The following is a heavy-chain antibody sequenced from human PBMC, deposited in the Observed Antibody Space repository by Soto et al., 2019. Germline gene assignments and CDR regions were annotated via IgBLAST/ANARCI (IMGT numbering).Heavy chain of an antibody. CDR2: ISAYNTNT. V-gene: IGHV1-18*01. Sequence: QVQLVQSGAEVKKPGASVKVSCKTSGYTFTSYHISWVRQAPGQGLEWMGWISAYNTNTNYAQKFQGRVTSTTDTLTSTAYMELSSLRSDDTAVYYCARDTPPTDYWGQGTLATVSS. J-gene: IGHJ4*02. CDR1: GYTFTSYH. CDR3: ARDTPPTDY.